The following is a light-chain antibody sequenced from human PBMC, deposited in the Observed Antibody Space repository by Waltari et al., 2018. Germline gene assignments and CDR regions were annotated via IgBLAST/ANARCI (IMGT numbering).Light chain of an antibody. CDR3: QQRSNWPSIT. V-gene: IGKV3-11*01. J-gene: IGKJ5*01. Sequence: EIVLTQSPATLSLSPGERATLPCRASQSVSSYLAWYQQKPGQAPRLLIYVASNRATGIQARFSGSGSGTDFTLTISSLEPEDFAVYYCQQRSNWPSITFGQGTRLEIK. CDR1: QSVSSY. CDR2: VAS.